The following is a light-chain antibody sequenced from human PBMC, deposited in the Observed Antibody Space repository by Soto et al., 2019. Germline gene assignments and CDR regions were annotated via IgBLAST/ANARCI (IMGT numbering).Light chain of an antibody. CDR1: QTVRNNY. J-gene: IGKJ4*01. Sequence: VLSQSRVTLSLSPGERATLSCRSSQTVRNNYLAWYQQKPGQAPRLLIYDAVNRATGIPARFSGSGSGTDFTLTIGSLEPEDSGVYYCQQRINWPLTFGGGTKVDIK. CDR2: DAV. V-gene: IGKV3D-20*02. CDR3: QQRINWPLT.